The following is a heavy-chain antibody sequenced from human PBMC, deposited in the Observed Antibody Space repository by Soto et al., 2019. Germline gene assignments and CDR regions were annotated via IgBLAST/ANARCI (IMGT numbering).Heavy chain of an antibody. J-gene: IGHJ4*02. Sequence: SETLSLTCAVYGGSFSGYYWSWIRQPPGKGLEWIGEINHSGSTNYNPSLKSRVTISVDTSKNQFSLKLSSVTAADTAVYYCARGRQWLAPFDYWGQGTLVTVSS. CDR1: GGSFSGYY. V-gene: IGHV4-34*01. D-gene: IGHD6-19*01. CDR3: ARGRQWLAPFDY. CDR2: INHSGST.